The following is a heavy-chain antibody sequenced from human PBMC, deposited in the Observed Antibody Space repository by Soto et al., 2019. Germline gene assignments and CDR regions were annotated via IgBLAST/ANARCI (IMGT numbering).Heavy chain of an antibody. V-gene: IGHV3-33*01. CDR3: ARALSDWSFDS. CDR2: VWFDGNNK. D-gene: IGHD3-9*01. Sequence: GGSLRLSCAASGFTFSSYGMHWVRQAPGKGLEWVAVVWFDGNNKYYADSVKGRITISRDNSKDTLYLQMNSLRVEDTAVYYCARALSDWSFDSWGQGTLVTVSS. CDR1: GFTFSSYG. J-gene: IGHJ4*02.